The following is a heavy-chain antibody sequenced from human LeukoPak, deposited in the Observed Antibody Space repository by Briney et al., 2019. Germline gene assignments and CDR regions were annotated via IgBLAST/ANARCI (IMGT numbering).Heavy chain of an antibody. CDR2: ISSSSMTV. CDR3: ARDLQEDAIPPLGY. D-gene: IGHD2-8*01. J-gene: IGHJ4*02. CDR1: GFTFSAYG. V-gene: IGHV3-48*01. Sequence: PGGSLRLSCAASGFTFSAYGMTWVRQAPGKGLDWLSYISSSSMTVYYAYSVKGRFTISRDNGKNSLFLQMNSLRAEDTGVYYCARDLQEDAIPPLGYWGQGTLVTVSS.